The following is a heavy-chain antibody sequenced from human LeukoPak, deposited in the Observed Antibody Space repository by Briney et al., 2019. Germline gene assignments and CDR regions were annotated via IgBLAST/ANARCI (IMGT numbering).Heavy chain of an antibody. CDR1: GFTLRRYV. D-gene: IGHD2-21*01. J-gene: IGHJ3*02. Sequence: GGSLRLSCVASGFTLRRYVMNWVHQTPGKGLECVSSISGSGGSTYYADSVKGRFTISRDNSKNTLYLQMNSLRAEDTALYYCSNLRGKDGIRDSYDIWGQGTMVTVSS. CDR2: ISGSGGST. V-gene: IGHV3-23*01. CDR3: SNLRGKDGIRDSYDI.